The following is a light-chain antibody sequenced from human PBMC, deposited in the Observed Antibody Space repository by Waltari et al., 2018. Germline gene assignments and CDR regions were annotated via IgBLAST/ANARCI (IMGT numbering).Light chain of an antibody. Sequence: DIQMTQSPSTLSASVGDRVTITCRASQSISSWLAWYQQNPGKAPKLLIYKASSLESGVPSRFSGSGSGTEFTLTISSLQPDDFATYYCQQYNNWPRVFGPGTKVDIK. V-gene: IGKV1-5*03. J-gene: IGKJ3*01. CDR2: KAS. CDR1: QSISSW. CDR3: QQYNNWPRV.